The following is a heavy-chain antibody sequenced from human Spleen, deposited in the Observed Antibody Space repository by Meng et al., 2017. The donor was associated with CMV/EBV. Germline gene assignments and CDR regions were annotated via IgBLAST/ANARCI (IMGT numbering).Heavy chain of an antibody. Sequence: SETLSLTCTVSGGSVSSGSYYWSWIRQPPGKGLEWIGYIFYSGSTSYNPSLKSRVTISVDRSKNQFSLKLSSMTAADTAVYYCARGTRNTAMASWGQGTLVTVSS. CDR2: IFYSGST. CDR1: GGSVSSGSYY. V-gene: IGHV4-61*01. J-gene: IGHJ5*02. D-gene: IGHD5-18*01. CDR3: ARGTRNTAMAS.